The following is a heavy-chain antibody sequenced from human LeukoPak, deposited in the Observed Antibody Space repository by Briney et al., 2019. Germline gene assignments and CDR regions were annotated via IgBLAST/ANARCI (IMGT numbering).Heavy chain of an antibody. Sequence: GRSLRLSCAASGFTFSNYAMHWVRQAPGTGLELVAVIWFDGTNKYYGDSVRGRFTISRDNSKNRLYLQMNSLRAEDTAVYYCAKARGSGWHDPWYLDYWGQGTLVTVPS. V-gene: IGHV3-33*06. J-gene: IGHJ4*02. CDR2: IWFDGTNK. CDR3: AKARGSGWHDPWYLDY. D-gene: IGHD6-19*01. CDR1: GFTFSNYA.